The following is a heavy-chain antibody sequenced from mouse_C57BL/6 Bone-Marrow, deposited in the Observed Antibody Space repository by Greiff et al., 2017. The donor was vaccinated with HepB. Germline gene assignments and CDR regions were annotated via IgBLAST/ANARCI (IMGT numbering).Heavy chain of an antibody. J-gene: IGHJ4*01. CDR2: IYPRSGNT. CDR3: AREGWLLRNYAMDY. Sequence: VKLMESGAELARPGASVKLSCKASGYTFTSYGISWVKQRTGQGLEWIGEIYPRSGNTYYNEKFKGKATLTADKSSSTAYMELRSLTSEDSAVYFCAREGWLLRNYAMDYWGQGTSVTVSS. D-gene: IGHD2-3*01. V-gene: IGHV1-81*01. CDR1: GYTFTSYG.